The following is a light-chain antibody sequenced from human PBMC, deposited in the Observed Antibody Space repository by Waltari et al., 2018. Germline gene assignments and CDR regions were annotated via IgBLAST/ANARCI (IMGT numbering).Light chain of an antibody. CDR2: DVS. CDR3: SSYTSSSTLEV. CDR1: SRDVGGYNS. J-gene: IGLJ2*01. Sequence: QSALTQPASVSGSPGQSITISCTGTSRDVGGYNSVSWYQQHPGKAPKLMFYDVSNRPSGVSNRFSGSKSGNTASLTISGLQAEDEADYYCSSYTSSSTLEVFGGGTKLTVL. V-gene: IGLV2-14*03.